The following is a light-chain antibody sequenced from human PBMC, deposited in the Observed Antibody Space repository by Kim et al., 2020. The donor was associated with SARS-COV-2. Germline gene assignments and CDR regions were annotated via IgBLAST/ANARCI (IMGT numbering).Light chain of an antibody. Sequence: IQMTQFPSTLSTSVGDRVTITCRASQSVSHWLAWYQQKPGKAPKVLIYETSKLKSGVPSRFSGSGFGTEFTLTISSLQPDDFATYYCQQYNTWYTFGQGTKLEI. CDR3: QQYNTWYT. V-gene: IGKV1-5*03. J-gene: IGKJ2*01. CDR2: ETS. CDR1: QSVSHW.